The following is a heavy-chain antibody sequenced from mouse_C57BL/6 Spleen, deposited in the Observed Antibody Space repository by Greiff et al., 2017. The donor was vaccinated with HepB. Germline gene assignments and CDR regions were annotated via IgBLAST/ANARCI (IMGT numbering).Heavy chain of an antibody. CDR1: GFTFSDYG. J-gene: IGHJ1*03. CDR2: ISNLAYSI. Sequence: EVKLVESGGGLVQPGGSLKLSCAASGFTFSDYGMAWVRQAPRKGPEWVAFISNLAYSIYYADTVTGRFTISRENAKNTLYLEMSSLRSEDTAMYYCARGDYYGPWYFDVWGTGTTVTVSS. V-gene: IGHV5-15*01. CDR3: ARGDYYGPWYFDV. D-gene: IGHD1-1*01.